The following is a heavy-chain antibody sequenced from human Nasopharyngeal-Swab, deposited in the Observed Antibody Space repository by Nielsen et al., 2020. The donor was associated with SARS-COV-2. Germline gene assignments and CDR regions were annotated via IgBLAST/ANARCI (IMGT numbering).Heavy chain of an antibody. J-gene: IGHJ4*02. Sequence: LRLSCAVDGGSFSGYYWSWIRQPPGKGLEWIGEINHSGSTNYNPSLKSRVTISVDTSKNQFSLKLSSVTAADTAVYYCARGRVGAKDYWGQGTLVTVSS. CDR3: ARGRVGAKDY. V-gene: IGHV4-34*01. CDR1: GGSFSGYY. D-gene: IGHD1-26*01. CDR2: INHSGST.